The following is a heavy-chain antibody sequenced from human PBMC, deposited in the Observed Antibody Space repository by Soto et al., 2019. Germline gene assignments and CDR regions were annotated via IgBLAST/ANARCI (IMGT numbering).Heavy chain of an antibody. CDR3: ARENYYGSGSSLRKAYYFDY. CDR2: IYYSGST. V-gene: IGHV4-59*01. CDR1: GGSISSYY. D-gene: IGHD3-10*01. Sequence: SETLSLTCTVSGGSISSYYWSWIRQPPGKGLEWIGYIYYSGSTNYNPSLKSRVTISVDTSKNQFSLKLSSVTAADTAVYYCARENYYGSGSSLRKAYYFDYWGQGTLVTVSS. J-gene: IGHJ4*02.